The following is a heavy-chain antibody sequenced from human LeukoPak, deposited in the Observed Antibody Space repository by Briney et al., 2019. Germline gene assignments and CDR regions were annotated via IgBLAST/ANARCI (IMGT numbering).Heavy chain of an antibody. Sequence: SETLSLTCAVYGGSFSGYYWSWIRQPPGKGLEWIGEINHSGSTNYNPSLKSRVTISVDTSKNQFSLKLSSVTAADTAVYYCARGTDSGWNFDYWGQGTLVTVSS. D-gene: IGHD6-19*01. CDR3: ARGTDSGWNFDY. J-gene: IGHJ4*02. CDR1: GGSFSGYY. CDR2: INHSGST. V-gene: IGHV4-34*01.